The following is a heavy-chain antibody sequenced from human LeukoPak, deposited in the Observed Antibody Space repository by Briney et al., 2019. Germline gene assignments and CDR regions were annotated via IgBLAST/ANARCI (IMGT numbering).Heavy chain of an antibody. CDR3: ARAGWEDY. J-gene: IGHJ4*02. Sequence: PGGSLRLSCAASGFTFTTYWMSWVRQAPGRGLEWVANIKQDGSDKHYVDSVKGRFAISRDNTKNSLYLQMNSLRVEDTAIYYCARAGWEDYWGQGTLVTVSS. CDR2: IKQDGSDK. CDR1: GFTFTTYW. D-gene: IGHD1-26*01. V-gene: IGHV3-7*01.